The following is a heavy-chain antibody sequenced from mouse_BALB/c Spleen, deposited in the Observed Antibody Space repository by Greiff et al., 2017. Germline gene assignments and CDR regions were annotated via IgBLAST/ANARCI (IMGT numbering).Heavy chain of an antibody. J-gene: IGHJ1*01. V-gene: IGHV2-6-7*01. CDR3: ARDRGSGYDGRGYFDV. Sequence: VQLQQSGPGLVAPSQSLSITCTVSGFSLTGYGVNWVRQPPGKGLEWLGMIWGDGSTDYNSALKSRLSISKDNSKSQVFLKMNSLQTDDTARYYGARDRGSGYDGRGYFDVWGAGTTVTVSS. CDR2: IWGDGST. D-gene: IGHD2-14*01. CDR1: GFSLTGYG.